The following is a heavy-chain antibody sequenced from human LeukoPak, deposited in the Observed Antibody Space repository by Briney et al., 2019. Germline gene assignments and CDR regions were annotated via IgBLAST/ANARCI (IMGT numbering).Heavy chain of an antibody. CDR3: ARDPQYSSSSDAFDI. D-gene: IGHD6-13*01. J-gene: IGHJ3*02. Sequence: SETLSLTCTVSGGSVSSGSYYWSWIRQPPGKGLEWIGYIYYCGSTNYNPSLMSRVTISVDTSKNQFSLKVSSVAAADTAVYFCARDPQYSSSSDAFDIWGQGTMVTVSS. CDR1: GGSVSSGSYY. V-gene: IGHV4-61*01. CDR2: IYYCGST.